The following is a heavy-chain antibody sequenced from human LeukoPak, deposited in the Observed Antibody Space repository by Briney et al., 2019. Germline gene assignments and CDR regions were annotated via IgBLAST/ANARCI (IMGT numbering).Heavy chain of an antibody. J-gene: IGHJ4*02. CDR1: GFTFNDYA. Sequence: GGSLRLSCAASGFTFNDYAMIWVRQAPGKGLEWVSGISGSGTSTYYADSVKGRFTISRDNSQNTLYLQMNSRRAEDTAVYYCAKASMIVVVITPFDYWGQGTLVTVSS. CDR3: AKASMIVVVITPFDY. CDR2: ISGSGTST. V-gene: IGHV3-23*01. D-gene: IGHD3-22*01.